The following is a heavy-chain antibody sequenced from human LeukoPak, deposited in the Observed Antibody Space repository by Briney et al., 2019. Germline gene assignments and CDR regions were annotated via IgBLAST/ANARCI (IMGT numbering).Heavy chain of an antibody. CDR3: ARARVVTGYDYVFPFVY. V-gene: IGHV4-34*01. D-gene: IGHD3-16*01. CDR1: GGSFSGHY. J-gene: IGHJ4*02. CDR2: INHSGST. Sequence: SETLSLACAVHGGSFSGHYWSSVRQPPGKGLEWIGEINHSGSTNSNPSFKSRVTISVDTSKNQFSLKLSSVTAADTAVYYCARARVVTGYDYVFPFVYWGQGTLVTVSS.